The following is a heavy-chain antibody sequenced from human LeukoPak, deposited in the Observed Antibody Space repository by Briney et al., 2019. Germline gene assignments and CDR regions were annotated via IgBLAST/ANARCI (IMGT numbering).Heavy chain of an antibody. CDR2: IYHSGST. D-gene: IGHD6-6*01. J-gene: IGHJ4*02. V-gene: IGHV4-30-2*01. Sequence: SETLSLTCAVSGXSISSGGDSWSWIRQPPGKGREWIGYIYHSGSTYYNPSLKSRVTISVDRSKNQFSLRLSSVTAADTAVYYCARHKLPIDYWGQGTLVTVSS. CDR1: GXSISSGGDS. CDR3: ARHKLPIDY.